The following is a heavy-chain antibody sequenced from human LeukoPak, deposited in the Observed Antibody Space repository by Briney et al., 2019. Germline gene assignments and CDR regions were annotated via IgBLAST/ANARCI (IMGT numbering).Heavy chain of an antibody. J-gene: IGHJ4*02. D-gene: IGHD4-17*01. CDR2: ISASGGRT. Sequence: GGSLRLSCAASGFTFSSYGMSWVRQAPGKGLEWVSVISASGGRTYYYADSVKGRFTISRDNSKNTLYLQMNSLRAEDTAVYYCAKDLGTTTGAREYYFDYWGQGTLFTVSS. CDR1: GFTFSSYG. V-gene: IGHV3-23*01. CDR3: AKDLGTTTGAREYYFDY.